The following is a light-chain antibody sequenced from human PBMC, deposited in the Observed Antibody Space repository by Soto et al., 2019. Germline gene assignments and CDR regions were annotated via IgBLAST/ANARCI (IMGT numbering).Light chain of an antibody. CDR1: SSNIGSNT. V-gene: IGLV1-44*01. J-gene: IGLJ7*01. CDR2: SNN. CDR3: AAWDDSLNGAV. Sequence: QSVLTQPPSASGSPGQRVTSPCSGSSSNIGSNTVNWYQQLPGTAPKLLIYSNNQRPSGVPDRFSGSKSGTSASLAISGLQSEDEADYYCAAWDDSLNGAVFGGGTQLTVL.